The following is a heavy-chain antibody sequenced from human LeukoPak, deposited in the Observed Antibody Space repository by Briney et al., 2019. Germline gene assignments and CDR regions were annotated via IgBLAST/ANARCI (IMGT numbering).Heavy chain of an antibody. CDR2: ISGSGGST. D-gene: IGHD5-12*01. CDR3: AREAGGYDTPFGY. CDR1: GFTFSSYA. V-gene: IGHV3-23*01. J-gene: IGHJ4*02. Sequence: GGSLRLSCAASGFTFSSYAMNWVRQAPGKGLEWVSSISGSGGSTYYADSVKGRFTISRDNSQNSLYLQMNSLRAEDTAVYYCAREAGGYDTPFGYWGQGTLVTVSS.